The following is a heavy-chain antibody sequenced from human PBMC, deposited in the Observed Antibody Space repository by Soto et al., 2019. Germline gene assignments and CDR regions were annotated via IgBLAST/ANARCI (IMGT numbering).Heavy chain of an antibody. CDR2: IYWDDDN. CDR1: GFSLSTRGVG. J-gene: IGHJ6*02. CDR3: ARIPEINFYYGMDV. Sequence: QITLKESGPTLVKPTQTLTLTCTFSGFSLSTRGVGVGWIRQPPGKALEWLALIYWDDDNRYSPSLKSRLTITKDTSKNQVVLTMTNMDPVDTAKYYYARIPEINFYYGMDVWGQGTTITVSS. V-gene: IGHV2-5*02.